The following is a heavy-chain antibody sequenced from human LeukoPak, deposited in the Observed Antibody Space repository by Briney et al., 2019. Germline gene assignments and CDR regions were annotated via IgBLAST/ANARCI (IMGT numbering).Heavy chain of an antibody. Sequence: GGSLRLSCAASEFTFSSYWMSWVRQAPGKGLEWVANIKQDGSEKYYVDSVKGRFTISRDNAKNSLYLQMNSLRAEDTAVYYCAGPSTVTTFSGYIWGQGTLVTVSS. CDR2: IKQDGSEK. V-gene: IGHV3-7*01. CDR1: EFTFSSYW. J-gene: IGHJ4*02. CDR3: AGPSTVTTFSGYI. D-gene: IGHD4-17*01.